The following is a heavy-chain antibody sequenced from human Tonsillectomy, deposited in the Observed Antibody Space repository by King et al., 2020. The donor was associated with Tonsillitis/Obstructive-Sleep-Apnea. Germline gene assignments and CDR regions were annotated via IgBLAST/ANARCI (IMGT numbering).Heavy chain of an antibody. D-gene: IGHD3-16*01. V-gene: IGHV3-23*04. Sequence: VQLVESGGGLVQPGGSLRLSCSASGFTFSSYTIAWVRPAPGKGLEWVSGIRGTSRTYSADSVKGRFTISRDNSKNTLFLQMNSLTAEDTAVYYCAKTDGGDYFYMDVWGKGTTVTVSS. CDR1: GFTFSSYT. CDR3: AKTDGGDYFYMDV. J-gene: IGHJ6*03. CDR2: IRGTSRT.